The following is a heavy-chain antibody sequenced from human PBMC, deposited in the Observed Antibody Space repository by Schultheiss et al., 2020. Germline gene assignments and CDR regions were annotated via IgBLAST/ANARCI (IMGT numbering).Heavy chain of an antibody. CDR2: IWYDGTTK. D-gene: IGHD6-6*01. J-gene: IGHJ6*02. Sequence: GGSLRLSCAASGFTFSTYGMHWVRQAPGKGLDWVAVIWYDGTTKYFADSVRGRSTISRDNSKNTLYLQMNSLRAKDTAVYYCARAGSSSLYGMDVWGQGTTVTVSS. V-gene: IGHV3-33*01. CDR3: ARAGSSSLYGMDV. CDR1: GFTFSTYG.